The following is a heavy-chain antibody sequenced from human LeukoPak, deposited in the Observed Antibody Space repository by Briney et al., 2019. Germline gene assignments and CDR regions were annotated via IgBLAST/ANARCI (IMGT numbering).Heavy chain of an antibody. Sequence: EASVKVSCKASGYTFTGYYMHWVRQAPGQGLEGMGWINPNSGGTNYAQKFQGRVTMTRDTSISTAFLELSSLRSDDTAVYYCARASSSPQDNWFDPWGQGTLVTVSS. J-gene: IGHJ5*02. CDR1: GYTFTGYY. CDR2: INPNSGGT. CDR3: ARASSSPQDNWFDP. V-gene: IGHV1-2*02. D-gene: IGHD6-19*01.